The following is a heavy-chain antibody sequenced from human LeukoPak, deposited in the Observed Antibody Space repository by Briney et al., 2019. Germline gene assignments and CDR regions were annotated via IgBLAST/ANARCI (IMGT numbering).Heavy chain of an antibody. J-gene: IGHJ4*02. V-gene: IGHV3-11*05. Sequence: GGSLRLSCAASGFTFSDYYMSWIRQAPGQGLEWVSFISRSSAHTVYADSVKGRFTISRDTSKNTLYLQMKSLRAEDTAVYYCAKAWAAAGTFASWGQGTLVTVSS. CDR1: GFTFSDYY. D-gene: IGHD6-13*01. CDR3: AKAWAAAGTFAS. CDR2: ISRSSAHT.